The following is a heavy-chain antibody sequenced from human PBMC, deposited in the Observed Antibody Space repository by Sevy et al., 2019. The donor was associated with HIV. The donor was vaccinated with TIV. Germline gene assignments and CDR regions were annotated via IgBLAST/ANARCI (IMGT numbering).Heavy chain of an antibody. CDR1: GGSISSYY. CDR3: ARGGGRTDWGMDV. Sequence: SGTLSLTCTVSGGSISSYYWSWIRQPPGKGLEWIGYISYSGSTNDNPSLRSRVTISIETSKNQFSLRLSSVSAADTAVYYCARGGGRTDWGMDVWGPGTTVTVSS. J-gene: IGHJ6*02. D-gene: IGHD1-1*01. V-gene: IGHV4-59*01. CDR2: ISYSGST.